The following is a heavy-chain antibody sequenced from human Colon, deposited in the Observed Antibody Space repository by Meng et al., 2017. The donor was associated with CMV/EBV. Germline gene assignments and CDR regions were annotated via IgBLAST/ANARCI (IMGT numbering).Heavy chain of an antibody. CDR2: INSDGSST. CDR1: GFTFSSYS. J-gene: IGHJ4*02. V-gene: IGHV3-74*01. CDR3: VKDDPALDY. Sequence: GESLKISCAASGFTFSSYSMNWVRQAPGKGLVWVSRINSDGSSTSYADSVKGRFTISRDNAKNTLYLQMNSLTPEDTAVYYCVKDDPALDYWGQGTLVTVSS. D-gene: IGHD2-2*01.